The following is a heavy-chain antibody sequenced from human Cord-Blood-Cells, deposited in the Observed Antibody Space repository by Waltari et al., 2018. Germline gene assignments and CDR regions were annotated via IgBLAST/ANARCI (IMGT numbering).Heavy chain of an antibody. Sequence: QVQLVQSGAEVKKPGASVKVSCTASGYTFTGYYMHWVRQAPGQGLEGMGSNNPDCGGTNVAAKFKGRVTRTRDTCISTAYMELRRLRADDTAVYYCARDQYSNLYYCDYWGQGTLVTVSS. V-gene: IGHV1-2*02. CDR1: GYTFTGYY. J-gene: IGHJ4*02. CDR3: ARDQYSNLYYCDY. CDR2: NNPDCGGT. D-gene: IGHD4-4*01.